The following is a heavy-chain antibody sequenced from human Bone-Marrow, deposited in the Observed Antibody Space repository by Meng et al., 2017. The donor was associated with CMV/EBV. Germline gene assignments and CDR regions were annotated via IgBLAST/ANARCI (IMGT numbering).Heavy chain of an antibody. CDR3: ARDGSRDGYNYYFDY. CDR2: SRNKANSYTT. Sequence: LTIRGHYMDWVRQAQGKGLEWVGRSRNKANSYTTEYAASVKGRFIISRDDSKNSLYLRMNSLKTEDTAVYFCARDGSRDGYNYYFDYWGQGTLVTVSS. CDR1: LTIRGHY. V-gene: IGHV3-72*01. J-gene: IGHJ4*02. D-gene: IGHD5-24*01.